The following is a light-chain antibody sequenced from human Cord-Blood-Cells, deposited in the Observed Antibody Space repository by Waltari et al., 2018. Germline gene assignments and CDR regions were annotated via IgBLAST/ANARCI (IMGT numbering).Light chain of an antibody. CDR2: EGS. V-gene: IGLV2-23*01. CDR3: CSYAGSSTWV. CDR1: SSAVGSYKL. Sequence: QSALTQPASVSGSPGQSITISCTGPSSAVGSYKLVSWYQQHPGKAPKLMIYEGSKRPSGVSNRFSGSKSGNTASLTISGLQAEDEADYYCCSYAGSSTWVFGGGTKLTVL. J-gene: IGLJ3*02.